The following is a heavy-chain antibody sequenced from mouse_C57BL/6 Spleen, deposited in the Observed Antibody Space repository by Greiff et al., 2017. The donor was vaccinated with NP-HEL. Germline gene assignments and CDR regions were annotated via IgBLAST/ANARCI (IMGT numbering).Heavy chain of an antibody. CDR2: IDPSDSYT. CDR3: ARNYRYFDY. V-gene: IGHV1-50*01. J-gene: IGHJ2*01. CDR1: GYTFTSYW. D-gene: IGHD2-1*01. Sequence: VQLQQSGAELVKPGASVKLSCKASGYTFTSYWMQWVKQRPGQGLEWIGEIDPSDSYTNYNQKFKGKATLTVDTSSSTAYMQLSSLTSEDSAVYYCARNYRYFDYWGQGITLTVSS.